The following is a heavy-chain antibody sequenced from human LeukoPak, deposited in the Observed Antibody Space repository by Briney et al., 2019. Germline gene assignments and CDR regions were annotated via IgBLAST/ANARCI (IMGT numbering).Heavy chain of an antibody. J-gene: IGHJ4*02. V-gene: IGHV3-53*01. CDR2: IYSGGST. CDR1: GFTVSSNY. CDR3: ATKLNYGSGSVN. Sequence: GGSLRLSCAASGFTVSSNYMSWVRQAPGKGLEWVSVIYSGGSTYYADSVKGRFTISRDNSKNTLYLQMNSLRAEDTAVYYCATKLNYGSGSVNWGQGTLVTVSS. D-gene: IGHD3-10*01.